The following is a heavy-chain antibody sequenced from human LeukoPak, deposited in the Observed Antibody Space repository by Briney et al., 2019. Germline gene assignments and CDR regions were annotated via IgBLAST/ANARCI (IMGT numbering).Heavy chain of an antibody. V-gene: IGHV3-30*03. J-gene: IGHJ3*02. D-gene: IGHD5-18*01. CDR1: GFPFSNCG. Sequence: GGSLRLSCSASGFPFSNCGMHWVRQAPGKGLEWVALISLDGSTQNSADFVRGRFIISRDNSKNTLHMEMNSLSPEDTAMYYCATDPLRYSSGLETFHIWGQGTMVTVSS. CDR2: ISLDGSTQ. CDR3: ATDPLRYSSGLETFHI.